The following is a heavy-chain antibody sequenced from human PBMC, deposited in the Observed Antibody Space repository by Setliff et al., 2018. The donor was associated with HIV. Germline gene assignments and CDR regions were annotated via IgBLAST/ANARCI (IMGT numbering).Heavy chain of an antibody. V-gene: IGHV4-59*11. CDR3: ARKLGYSYGRYFDY. J-gene: IGHJ4*03. D-gene: IGHD5-18*01. CDR2: IYYSGST. Sequence: PSETLSLTCTVSGGSISSHYWSWIRQPPGKGLEWIGSIYYSGSTNYNPSLKSRVTISVDTSKNQFSLKLSSVTAADTAVYYCARKLGYSYGRYFDYWGQGTTVTVSS. CDR1: GGSISSHY.